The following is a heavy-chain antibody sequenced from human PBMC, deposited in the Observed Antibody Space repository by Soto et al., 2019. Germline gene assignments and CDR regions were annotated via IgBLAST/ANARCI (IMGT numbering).Heavy chain of an antibody. Sequence: EVQLVESGGGLVKPGGSLRLSCAASGFTFSSYSMNWVRQAPGKGLEWVSTISSTSIYIYYADSVRGRFTISRDNAKNSLYLQMNSLRAKDTAIYYCANYQLSLLNYDYWAQGTLVTVSS. CDR1: GFTFSSYS. CDR2: ISSTSIYI. V-gene: IGHV3-21*01. D-gene: IGHD1-1*01. CDR3: ANYQLSLLNYDY. J-gene: IGHJ4*02.